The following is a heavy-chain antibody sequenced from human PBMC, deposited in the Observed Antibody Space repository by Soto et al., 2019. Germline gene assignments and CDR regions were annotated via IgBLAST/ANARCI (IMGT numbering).Heavy chain of an antibody. CDR2: ISSSGRTI. V-gene: IGHV3-11*01. Sequence: QVQLVESGGGLGKPGGSLRLSCAASGFTFSDYYMSWIRQAPGKGLEWVSYISSSGRTIYYADSVKGRFTISRDNAKNSMYLQMNSRSAEDTAVYYCARAPQHYDFWSGYKDYYYYMDVWGKGTTVTVSS. CDR1: GFTFSDYY. J-gene: IGHJ6*03. CDR3: ARAPQHYDFWSGYKDYYYYMDV. D-gene: IGHD3-3*01.